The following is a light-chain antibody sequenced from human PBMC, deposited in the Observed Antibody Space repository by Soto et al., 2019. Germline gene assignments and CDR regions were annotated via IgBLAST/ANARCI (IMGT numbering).Light chain of an antibody. Sequence: EIVLTQSPATLSLSPGERATLSCRASQSVSSHLAWYQQKLGQAPRLLIYDASSRATGIPARFSGRGSGTDFTLTISSLEPEDFAVYYCQQRSNWPPDLTFGARTKLEIK. CDR2: DAS. CDR1: QSVSSH. CDR3: QQRSNWPPDLT. J-gene: IGKJ4*01. V-gene: IGKV3-11*01.